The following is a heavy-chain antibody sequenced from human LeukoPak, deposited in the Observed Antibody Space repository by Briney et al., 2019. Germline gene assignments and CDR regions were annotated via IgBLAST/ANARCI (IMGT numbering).Heavy chain of an antibody. CDR1: GGSISSYY. D-gene: IGHD1-26*01. CDR3: AIVGATSVDY. CDR2: IYYSGST. Sequence: SETLSLTCTVSGGSISSYYWSWIRQPPGKGLEWIGYIYYSGSTNYNPSLKSRVTMSVDTSKNQFSLKLSSVTAADTAVYYCAIVGATSVDYWGQGTLVTVSS. V-gene: IGHV4-59*12. J-gene: IGHJ4*02.